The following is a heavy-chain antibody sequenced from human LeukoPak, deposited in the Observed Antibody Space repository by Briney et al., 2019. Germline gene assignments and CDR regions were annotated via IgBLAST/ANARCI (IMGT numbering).Heavy chain of an antibody. CDR3: TRAVAARPYYFDF. J-gene: IGHJ4*02. CDR1: GGSISSYY. Sequence: SETLSLTSTVPGGSISSYYWSWIRQLPRKGLEYIGYIYYSGSTNYNPSLKSRVTISVDTSENQFSLKLSYVTAADTAVYYCTRAVAARPYYFDFWGQGTLVTVSS. D-gene: IGHD6-6*01. CDR2: IYYSGST. V-gene: IGHV4-59*01.